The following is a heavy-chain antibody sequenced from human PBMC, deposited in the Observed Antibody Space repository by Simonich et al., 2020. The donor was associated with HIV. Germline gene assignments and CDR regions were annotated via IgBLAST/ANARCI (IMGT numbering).Heavy chain of an antibody. Sequence: QVQLQESGPGLVKPSETLSLTCTVSGGSISSYYWSWIRQPPGKGLEWIVYIYYSGSTNYTPSLKSRVTISVDTSKNQFSLKLSSVTAADTAVYYCARLYSGYDNYFQHWGQGTLVTVSS. D-gene: IGHD5-12*01. J-gene: IGHJ1*01. CDR1: GGSISSYY. CDR2: IYYSGST. V-gene: IGHV4-59*01. CDR3: ARLYSGYDNYFQH.